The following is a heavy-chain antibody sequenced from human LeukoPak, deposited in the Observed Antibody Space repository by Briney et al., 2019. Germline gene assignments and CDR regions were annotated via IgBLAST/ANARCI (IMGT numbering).Heavy chain of an antibody. V-gene: IGHV3-30-3*01. CDR2: ISYDGSNK. CDR1: GFTFSSYA. Sequence: GRSLRLSCAASGFTFSSYAMHWVRQAPGKGLEWVAVISYDGSNKYYADSVKGRFTISRDNSKNTVYLQMNSLRAEDTAVYYCAREHNWGQGTLVTVSS. J-gene: IGHJ4*02. CDR3: AREHN.